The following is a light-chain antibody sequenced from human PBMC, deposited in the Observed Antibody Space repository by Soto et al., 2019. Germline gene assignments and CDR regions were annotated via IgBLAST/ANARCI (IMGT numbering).Light chain of an antibody. CDR1: GSDVGGYNF. V-gene: IGLV2-14*01. CDR3: FSYRSTGILL. Sequence: QSALTQPASVSGSPGQSITISCIGTGSDVGGYNFVSWYQQHPGKAPKLMIYEVSNRPSGVSTRFSGSKSGNTASLTISGLQAEDEADYYCFSYRSTGILLFGGGTKLTVL. J-gene: IGLJ2*01. CDR2: EVS.